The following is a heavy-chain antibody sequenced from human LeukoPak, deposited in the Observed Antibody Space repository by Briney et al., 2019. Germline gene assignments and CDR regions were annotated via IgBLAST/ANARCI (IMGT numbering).Heavy chain of an antibody. CDR1: GFTFSSYA. J-gene: IGHJ4*02. D-gene: IGHD3-22*01. CDR3: AKDEYYDSSGYSIFDY. CDR2: ISGSGGST. V-gene: IGHV3-23*01. Sequence: PGGSLRLSCAASGFTFSSYAMSWVRQAPGKGLEWVSAISGSGGSTYYADSVKGRFTISRDNSKNTLYLQMDSLRAEDTAVYYCAKDEYYDSSGYSIFDYLGQGTLVTVSS.